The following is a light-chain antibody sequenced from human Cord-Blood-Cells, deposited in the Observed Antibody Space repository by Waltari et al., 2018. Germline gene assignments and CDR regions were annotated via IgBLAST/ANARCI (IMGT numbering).Light chain of an antibody. J-gene: IGKJ3*01. CDR1: QGISSA. V-gene: IGKV1-13*02. CDR3: QQFNSYPRT. Sequence: AIQLTQSPSSLSASVGDRVTITCRASQGISSALAWYQQKSGKAPKLLIYDASSLESGVPSRFSGSGSGRDFTLTISSLQPEDFATYYCQQFNSYPRTFGPGTKVDIK. CDR2: DAS.